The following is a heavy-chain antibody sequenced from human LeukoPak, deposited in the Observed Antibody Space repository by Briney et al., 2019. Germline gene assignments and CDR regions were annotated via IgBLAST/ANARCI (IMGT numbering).Heavy chain of an antibody. CDR2: INWSGGST. CDR3: ARAPITSPFYFDS. J-gene: IGHJ4*02. V-gene: IGHV3-20*04. Sequence: GGSLRLSCTASGFAFDEQGMSWVRQVPGKGLEWVSGINWSGGSTGYADPLRGRFTISRDNAKNSLYLQMDSLRAEDTALYYCARAPITSPFYFDSWGQGTLVTVSS. D-gene: IGHD2-2*01. CDR1: GFAFDEQG.